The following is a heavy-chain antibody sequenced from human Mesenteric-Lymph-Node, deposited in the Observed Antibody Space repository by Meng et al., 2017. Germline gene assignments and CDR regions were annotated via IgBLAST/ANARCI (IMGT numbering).Heavy chain of an antibody. CDR1: GGSVSSGSYY. CDR2: FYHSGRT. J-gene: IGHJ2*01. Sequence: SETLSLTCTVSGGSVSSGSYYWSWIRQPPGKGLEWIGSFYHSGRTYYSPSLKSRIIISVDTSKNQFSLKLNPVTAAETAVYYCARVRNYYDSSGYYYQSRRYWYFDLWGRGTLVTVSS. CDR3: ARVRNYYDSSGYYYQSRRYWYFDL. D-gene: IGHD3-22*01. V-gene: IGHV4-39*07.